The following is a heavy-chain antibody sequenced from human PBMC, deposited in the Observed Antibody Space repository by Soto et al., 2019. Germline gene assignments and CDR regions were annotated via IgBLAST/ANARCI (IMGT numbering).Heavy chain of an antibody. CDR1: GFTFSSYW. J-gene: IGHJ6*03. Sequence: QPGGSLRLSCAASGFTFSSYWMHWFRQAPGKGLVWVSRINSDGSSTSYADSVKGRFTISRDNAKNTLYLQMNSLRAEDTAVYYCARGWGYDFWSGLYGNGYYYMDVWGKGTTVTVSS. CDR2: INSDGSST. V-gene: IGHV3-74*01. D-gene: IGHD3-3*01. CDR3: ARGWGYDFWSGLYGNGYYYMDV.